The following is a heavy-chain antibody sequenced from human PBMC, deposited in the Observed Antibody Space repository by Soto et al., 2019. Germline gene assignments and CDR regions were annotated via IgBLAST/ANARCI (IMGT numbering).Heavy chain of an antibody. CDR3: ARGQSTTTYYYDSSPDAFDI. CDR2: IYYSGCT. J-gene: IGHJ3*02. CDR1: GGSISSSSYY. Sequence: PSETLSLTCTVSGGSISSSSYYWGWIRQHPGKGLEWIGNIYYSGCTYYNPSLKSRVTISVDTSKNQFSLKLSSVTAADTAVYYCARGQSTTTYYYDSSPDAFDIWGQGTMVTVSS. V-gene: IGHV4-31*03. D-gene: IGHD3-22*01.